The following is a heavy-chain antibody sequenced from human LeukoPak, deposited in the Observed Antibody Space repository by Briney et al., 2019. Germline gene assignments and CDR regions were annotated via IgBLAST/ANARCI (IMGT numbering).Heavy chain of an antibody. Sequence: SETLSLTCTVSGGSISSGGYNWSWIRQHPGKGLEWIGCVYYSGGTYYNRSLRSRVTMSVDTSKNQFSQDLSSVTAADTAVYYCARDCGGDCYPRYYYGMDVWGQGTTVTVSS. J-gene: IGHJ6*02. CDR3: ARDCGGDCYPRYYYGMDV. CDR1: GGSISSGGYN. V-gene: IGHV4-31*03. CDR2: VYYSGGT. D-gene: IGHD2-21*02.